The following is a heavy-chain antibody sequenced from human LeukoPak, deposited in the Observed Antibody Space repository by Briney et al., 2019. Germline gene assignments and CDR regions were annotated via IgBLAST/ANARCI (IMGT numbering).Heavy chain of an antibody. J-gene: IGHJ3*02. CDR2: IYYSGST. Sequence: SETLSLTCTVSGGSFSSSNYYWSWIRQPPGKGLEWIGYIYYSGSTNYNPSLKSRITISADTSKNQFSLKLSSVTAADTAVYYCARLVAATLDAFDIWGQGTMVTVSS. CDR1: GGSFSSSNYY. CDR3: ARLVAATLDAFDI. D-gene: IGHD2-15*01. V-gene: IGHV4-61*01.